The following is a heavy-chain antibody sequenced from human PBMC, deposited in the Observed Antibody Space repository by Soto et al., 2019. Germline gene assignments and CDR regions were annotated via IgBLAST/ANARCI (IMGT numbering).Heavy chain of an antibody. CDR2: ISYDGSNK. CDR3: AKAIFGVVNYGMDV. D-gene: IGHD3-3*01. J-gene: IGHJ6*02. Sequence: GGSLRLSCAASGFTFSSYGMHWVRQAPGKGLEWVAVISYDGSNKYYADSVKGRFTISRDNSKNTLYLQMNSLRAEDTAVYYCAKAIFGVVNYGMDVCGQGTTVTVSS. CDR1: GFTFSSYG. V-gene: IGHV3-30*18.